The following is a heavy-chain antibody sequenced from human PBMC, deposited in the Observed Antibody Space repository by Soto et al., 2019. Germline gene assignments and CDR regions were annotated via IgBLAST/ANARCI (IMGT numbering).Heavy chain of an antibody. J-gene: IGHJ6*02. Sequence: ASVTVSCKDSGYPLTSYDINWVRQATAQGLEWMGWMNPNSGNTGYAQKFQGRVTMTRNTSISTAYMDLSSLRSEETAVYYCARRRIAAGGYYGMDVWGQGTTVTVSS. V-gene: IGHV1-8*01. CDR2: MNPNSGNT. D-gene: IGHD6-13*01. CDR1: GYPLTSYD. CDR3: ARRRIAAGGYYGMDV.